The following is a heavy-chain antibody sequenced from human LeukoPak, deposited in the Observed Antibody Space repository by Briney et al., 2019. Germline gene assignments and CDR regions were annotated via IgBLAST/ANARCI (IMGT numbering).Heavy chain of an antibody. J-gene: IGHJ4*02. CDR2: ISGSGGST. CDR3: AKELRPYDSSGPDY. CDR1: GFTFSSYA. V-gene: IGHV3-23*01. D-gene: IGHD3-22*01. Sequence: PGASLRLSCAASGFTFSSYAMSWVRQVPGKGLEWVSAISGSGGSTYYADSVKGRFTISRDNSKNTLYLQMNSLRAEDTAVYYCAKELRPYDSSGPDYWGQGTLVTVSS.